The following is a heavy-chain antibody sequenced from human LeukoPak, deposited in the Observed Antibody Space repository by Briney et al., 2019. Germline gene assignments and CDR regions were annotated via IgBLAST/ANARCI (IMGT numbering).Heavy chain of an antibody. CDR1: GYTLTGYH. V-gene: IGHV1-2*02. CDR3: ARGAAGWQRFDY. Sequence: ASVKVSCKASGYTLTGYHMHWVRQAPGQGLEWMGWINTNTGGTNFAQKFRGRVTMTRDTSIDTAYMELSRLRSDDTAVYFCARGAAGWQRFDYWGQGTLVTVSS. D-gene: IGHD6-13*01. J-gene: IGHJ4*02. CDR2: INTNTGGT.